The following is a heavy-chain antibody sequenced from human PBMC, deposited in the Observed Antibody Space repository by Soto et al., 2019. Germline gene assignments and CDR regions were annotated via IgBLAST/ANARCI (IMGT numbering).Heavy chain of an antibody. Sequence: PSETLSLTCTVSGGSISSSSYYWGWIRQPPGKGLEWIGSIYYSGSTYDNPSFKSRVTMSVDTPKNQFSLKLSSVTAADTAVYYCARSYYYDSSGYYYNPSNWFDPWGQGTLVTVSS. CDR2: IYYSGST. CDR1: GGSISSSSYY. D-gene: IGHD3-22*01. J-gene: IGHJ5*02. V-gene: IGHV4-39*01. CDR3: ARSYYYDSSGYYYNPSNWFDP.